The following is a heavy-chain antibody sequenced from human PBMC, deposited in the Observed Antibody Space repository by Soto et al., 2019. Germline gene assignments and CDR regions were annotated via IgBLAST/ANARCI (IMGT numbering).Heavy chain of an antibody. Sequence: PSETLSLTCAVSGGSISSCGYSWSWIRQPPGKGLEWIGYIYHSGSTYYNPSLKSRVTISVERSKNQFSLTLSSVTAADTAVYYCARVGYYDSSSVYFDYWGQGTLVTVSS. V-gene: IGHV4-30-2*01. CDR3: ARVGYYDSSSVYFDY. D-gene: IGHD3-22*01. CDR1: GGSISSCGYS. CDR2: IYHSGST. J-gene: IGHJ4*02.